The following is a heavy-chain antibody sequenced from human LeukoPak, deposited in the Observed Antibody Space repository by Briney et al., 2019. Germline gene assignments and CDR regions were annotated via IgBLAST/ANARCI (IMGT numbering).Heavy chain of an antibody. CDR1: GGSISSYY. J-gene: IGHJ4*02. CDR2: IYTSGST. D-gene: IGHD2-2*01. V-gene: IGHV4-4*07. CDR3: ARSYCSSTSCYLYYFDY. Sequence: KPSEPLSLTCTVSGGSISSYYWSWIRQPAGKGLEWIGRIYTSGSTNYNPSLKSRVTMSVDTSKNQFSLKLSSVTAADTAVYYCARSYCSSTSCYLYYFDYWGQGTLVTVSS.